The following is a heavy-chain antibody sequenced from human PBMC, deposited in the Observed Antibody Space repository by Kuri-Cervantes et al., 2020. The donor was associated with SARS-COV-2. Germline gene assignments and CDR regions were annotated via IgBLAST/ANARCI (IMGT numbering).Heavy chain of an antibody. V-gene: IGHV4-4*02. J-gene: IGHJ4*02. CDR3: ARDRRGYYDSSGYYHELVYFDY. CDR2: ISHSGST. D-gene: IGHD3-22*01. Sequence: SETLSLTCAVSGGSITGSNWWSWVRQPPGKGLEWIGEISHSGSTNYNPSLKNRVTISLDKSKNQFSLKLSSVTAADTAVYYCARDRRGYYDSSGYYHELVYFDYWGQGTLVTVSS. CDR1: GGSITGSNW.